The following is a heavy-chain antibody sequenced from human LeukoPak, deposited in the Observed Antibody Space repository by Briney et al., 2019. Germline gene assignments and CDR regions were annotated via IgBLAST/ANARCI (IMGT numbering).Heavy chain of an antibody. J-gene: IGHJ4*02. CDR1: GFTFSSYW. CDR2: IKQDGSEK. Sequence: GGSLRLSCAASGFTFSSYWMSWVRQAPGKGLEWVANIKQDGSEKYYVDSVKGRFTISRDNAKNSLYLQMNSLRAEDTAVYYCSREQSYNFWSGPLDWGQGTLVTVSS. V-gene: IGHV3-7*01. D-gene: IGHD3-3*01. CDR3: SREQSYNFWSGPLD.